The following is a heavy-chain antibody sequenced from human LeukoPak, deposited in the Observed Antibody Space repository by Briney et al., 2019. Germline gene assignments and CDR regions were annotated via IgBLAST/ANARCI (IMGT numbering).Heavy chain of an antibody. CDR1: GGSISSSRYY. CDR2: INHFGST. Sequence: SETLSLTCTVSGGSISSSRYYWGWIRQPPGKGLEWIGEINHFGSTNYNPSLKSRVTISIDTSKNQFSLKLSSVTAADTAVYYCARIRSRKWGFDYWGQGTLVTVSS. V-gene: IGHV4-39*07. CDR3: ARIRSRKWGFDY. D-gene: IGHD1-26*01. J-gene: IGHJ4*02.